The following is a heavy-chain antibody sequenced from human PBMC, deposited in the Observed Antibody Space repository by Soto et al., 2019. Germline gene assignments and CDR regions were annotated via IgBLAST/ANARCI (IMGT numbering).Heavy chain of an antibody. CDR3: ARLEHNFGPHDY. CDR2: ISVHNGYT. CDR1: GYTFSSYG. Sequence: QVQLAQSGAEVKKPGASVTVSCKASGYTFSSYGISWVRQAPGQGLEWVGWISVHNGYTKYGTELQGRVTMTTDTSTSTAYMELRSLRFDASAVYFCARLEHNFGPHDYWGQGTLVTVTS. V-gene: IGHV1-18*01. J-gene: IGHJ4*02. D-gene: IGHD1-1*01.